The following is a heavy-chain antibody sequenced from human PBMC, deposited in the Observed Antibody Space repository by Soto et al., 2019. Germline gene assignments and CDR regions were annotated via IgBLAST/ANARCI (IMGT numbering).Heavy chain of an antibody. CDR3: VRVPDFYESSGYYIPTSGQLDY. Sequence: HPGGSLRLSCAASGFTFSSYGMHWVRQAPGKGLEWVAVIWYDGSNENYVDSVKCLFTISRDNSKNTLDLQLNSLRAEDTAVYYCVRVPDFYESSGYYIPTSGQLDYWGQGTQVTVSS. CDR1: GFTFSSYG. CDR2: IWYDGSNE. J-gene: IGHJ4*02. D-gene: IGHD3-22*01. V-gene: IGHV3-33*01.